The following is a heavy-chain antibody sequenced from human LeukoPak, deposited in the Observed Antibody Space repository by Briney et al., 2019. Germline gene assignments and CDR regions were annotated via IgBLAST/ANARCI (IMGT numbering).Heavy chain of an antibody. V-gene: IGHV3-66*01. CDR2: IYSGGST. Sequence: GGSLRLSCAASGFTVSSNYMSWVRQAPGKGLEWVSVIYSGGSTYYADSVKGRFTISRDNSKNTLYLQMNSLRAEDTAVYYCARAPEWLEGAFDIWGQGTMVTVSS. CDR1: GFTVSSNY. J-gene: IGHJ3*02. D-gene: IGHD5-12*01. CDR3: ARAPEWLEGAFDI.